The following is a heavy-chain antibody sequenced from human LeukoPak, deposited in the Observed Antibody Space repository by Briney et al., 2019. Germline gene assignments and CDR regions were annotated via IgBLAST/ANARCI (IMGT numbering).Heavy chain of an antibody. Sequence: PSETLSLTCTVSGGSISSGGYYWSWIRQPPGKGLEWIGYIYHSGSTYYNPSLKSRVTISVDRSKNQFSLKLSSVTAADTAVYYCAILGRWDTSGFDPWGQGTLVTVSS. V-gene: IGHV4-30-2*01. D-gene: IGHD5-18*01. CDR3: AILGRWDTSGFDP. J-gene: IGHJ5*02. CDR1: GGSISSGGYY. CDR2: IYHSGST.